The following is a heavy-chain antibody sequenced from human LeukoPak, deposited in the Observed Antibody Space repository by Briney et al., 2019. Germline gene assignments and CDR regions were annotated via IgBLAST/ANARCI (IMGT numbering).Heavy chain of an antibody. CDR2: IYCSGNT. V-gene: IGHV4-39*07. J-gene: IGHJ4*02. Sequence: SETLSLTCTVSGGSISSSSYYWGWIRQPPGKGLEWIGSIYCSGNTYYNPSLKSRVTISVDTSNNQFSLKLSSVTAADTAVYYCAREYPPDYWGQGTLVTVSS. CDR3: AREYPPDY. CDR1: GGSISSSSYY. D-gene: IGHD2-2*02.